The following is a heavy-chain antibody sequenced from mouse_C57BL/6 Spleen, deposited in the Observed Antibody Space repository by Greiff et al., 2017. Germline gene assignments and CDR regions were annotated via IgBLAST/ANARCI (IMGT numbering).Heavy chain of an antibody. J-gene: IGHJ3*01. CDR1: GYTFTSYW. CDR2: IDPSDSYT. CDR3: ARTAVVATRGFAY. D-gene: IGHD1-1*01. Sequence: VHVKQPGAELVMPGASVKLSCKASGYTFTSYWMHWVKQRPGQGLEWIGEIDPSDSYTNYNQKFKGKSTLTVDKSSSTAYMQLSSLTSEDSAVYYCARTAVVATRGFAYWGQGTLVTVSA. V-gene: IGHV1-69*01.